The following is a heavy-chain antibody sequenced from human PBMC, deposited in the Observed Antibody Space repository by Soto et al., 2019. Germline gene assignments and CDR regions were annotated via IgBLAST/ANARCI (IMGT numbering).Heavy chain of an antibody. J-gene: IGHJ4*02. CDR3: ARSGTGSGSYSCDY. CDR2: IIPIFGTA. Sequence: AASVKVSCKASGGTFSSYAISWVRQAPGQGLEWMGGIIPIFGTANYAQKFQGRVTITADESTSTAYMELSSLRSEDTAVYYCARSGTGSGSYSCDYWGQGTLVTVSS. CDR1: GGTFSSYA. D-gene: IGHD3-10*01. V-gene: IGHV1-69*13.